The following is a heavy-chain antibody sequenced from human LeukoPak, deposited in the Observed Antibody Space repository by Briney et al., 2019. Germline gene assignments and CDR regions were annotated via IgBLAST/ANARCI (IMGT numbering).Heavy chain of an antibody. J-gene: IGHJ4*02. V-gene: IGHV1-18*04. Sequence: GASVKVSCKASGYTFTNYGINWVRQAPGQGLEWMGWISAYNGNTNYAQKLQGRVTMTTDTSTSTAYMELRSLRSDDTAVYYCARDGTHCSGGSCYSMYFDYWGQGTLVTVSS. CDR3: ARDGTHCSGGSCYSMYFDY. CDR1: GYTFTNYG. D-gene: IGHD2-15*01. CDR2: ISAYNGNT.